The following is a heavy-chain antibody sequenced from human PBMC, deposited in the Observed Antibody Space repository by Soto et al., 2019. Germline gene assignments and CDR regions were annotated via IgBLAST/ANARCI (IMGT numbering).Heavy chain of an antibody. D-gene: IGHD3-3*01. CDR3: ARTLDFWSGYLVDS. J-gene: IGHJ4*02. CDR1: GFNFTNYW. V-gene: IGHV5-10-1*01. CDR2: IDPSDSYS. Sequence: GESLKISCQGSGFNFTNYWISWVRQRPGKGLEWMGRIDPSDSYSDYGPSFQGHITFSYDKSISTAYLQWGSLKASDTAKYFCARTLDFWSGYLVDSWGLGTLVTVSS.